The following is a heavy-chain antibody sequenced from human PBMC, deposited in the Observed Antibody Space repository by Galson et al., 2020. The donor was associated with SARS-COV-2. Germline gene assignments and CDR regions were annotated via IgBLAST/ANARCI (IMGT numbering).Heavy chain of an antibody. V-gene: IGHV4-31*03. Sequence: ASETLSLTCTVSGGSISSGGYYWSWIRQHPGKGLEWIGYIYYSGSTYYNPSLKSRVTISVDTSKNQFSLKLSSVTAADTAVYYCASERGILTGYYGDWGQGTLVTVSS. CDR3: ASERGILTGYYGD. CDR2: IYYSGST. D-gene: IGHD3-9*01. CDR1: GGSISSGGYY. J-gene: IGHJ4*02.